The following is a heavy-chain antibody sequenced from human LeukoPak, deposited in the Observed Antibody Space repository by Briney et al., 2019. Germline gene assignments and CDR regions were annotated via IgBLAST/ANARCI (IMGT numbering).Heavy chain of an antibody. Sequence: SEALSLTCSVSGGSISTFHWHWIRQPPGKGLEWVGYIFSSDITNYNPSLRSRVTISVDTSKNQFSLKLRSVTAADTAVYFCARSDGIVGEEAWFDPWGQGTLVTVSS. CDR3: ARSDGIVGEEAWFDP. V-gene: IGHV4-4*09. CDR2: IFSSDIT. J-gene: IGHJ5*02. D-gene: IGHD1-26*01. CDR1: GGSISTFH.